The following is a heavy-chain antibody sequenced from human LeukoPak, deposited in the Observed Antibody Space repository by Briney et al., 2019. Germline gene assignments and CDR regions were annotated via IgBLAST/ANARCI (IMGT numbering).Heavy chain of an antibody. CDR1: GGSISSYY. CDR3: ARQGVYYYDRVDY. J-gene: IGHJ4*02. D-gene: IGHD3-22*01. CDR2: IYYSGST. Sequence: SETLSLTCTVSGGSISSYYWSWIRQPPGKGLEWIGYIYYSGSTNYNPSLKRRVTISVDTSKNQFSLKLSSVTAADTAVYYCARQGVYYYDRVDYWGQGTLVTVSS. V-gene: IGHV4-59*08.